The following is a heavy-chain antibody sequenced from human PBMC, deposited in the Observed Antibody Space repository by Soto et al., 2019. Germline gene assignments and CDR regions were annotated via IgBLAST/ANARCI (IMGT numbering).Heavy chain of an antibody. D-gene: IGHD3-22*01. CDR1: GGSISSGDYY. Sequence: PSETLSLTCTVSGGSISSGDYYWSWIRQPPGKGLEWIGYIYYSGSTYYNPSLKSRVTISVDTSKNQFSLKLSSVTAAGTAVYYCARDSRPNYYDSSALVGFDPWGQGTLVTVSS. V-gene: IGHV4-30-4*01. J-gene: IGHJ5*02. CDR3: ARDSRPNYYDSSALVGFDP. CDR2: IYYSGST.